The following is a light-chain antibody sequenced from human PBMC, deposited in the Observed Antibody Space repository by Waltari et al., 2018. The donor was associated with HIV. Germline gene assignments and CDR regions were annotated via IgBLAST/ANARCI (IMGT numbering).Light chain of an antibody. CDR2: WNN. V-gene: IGLV1-51*01. CDR1: SSNIGTPD. CDR3: GTWDSSLSAV. J-gene: IGLJ3*02. Sequence: QSVLTQPPSVSAAPGQTVTISCSGSSSNIGTPDVSWYQQLPRTAPKPRINWNNNRPAGTPDRFSGAKSGTSATLGITGLQTGDEADYYCGTWDSSLSAVFGGGTKLTVL.